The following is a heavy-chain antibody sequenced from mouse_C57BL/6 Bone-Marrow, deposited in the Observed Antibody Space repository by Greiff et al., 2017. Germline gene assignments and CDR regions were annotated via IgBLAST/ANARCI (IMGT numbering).Heavy chain of an antibody. D-gene: IGHD2-5*01. J-gene: IGHJ2*01. V-gene: IGHV1-76*01. CDR1: GYTFTDYY. Sequence: VQLQQSGAELVRPGASVKLSCKASGYTFTDYYINWVKQRPGQGLEWIARIYPGSGNTYYNEKFKGKATLTAEKSSSTAYMQLSSLTSEDSAVYFCARRDSNPYYFDYWGQGTTLTVSS. CDR3: ARRDSNPYYFDY. CDR2: IYPGSGNT.